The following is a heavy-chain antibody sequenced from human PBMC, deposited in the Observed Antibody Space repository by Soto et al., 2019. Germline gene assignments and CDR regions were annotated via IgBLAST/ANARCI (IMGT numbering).Heavy chain of an antibody. Sequence: SETLSLTCAVYGGSFSGYYWSWIRQPPGKGLEWIGEINHSGSTNYNPSLKSRVTISVDTSKNQFSLKLSSVTAADTAVYYCARSSGRIAAQRRFIDYWGQGTLVTVSS. CDR3: ARSSGRIAAQRRFIDY. V-gene: IGHV4-34*01. J-gene: IGHJ4*02. D-gene: IGHD6-6*01. CDR1: GGSFSGYY. CDR2: INHSGST.